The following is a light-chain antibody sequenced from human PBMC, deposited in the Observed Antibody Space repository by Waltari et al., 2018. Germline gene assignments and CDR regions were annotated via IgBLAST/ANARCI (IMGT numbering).Light chain of an antibody. CDR2: EGS. V-gene: IGLV2-23*01. CDR3: SSYAGSSTLYV. Sequence: QSALTQPASVSGSPGQSITISCTGTSSDVGSYNLVSWYQQHPGKAPQLMIYEGSKRPSGVSNRFSGSKSGNTASLTISGLQAEDEADYFCSSYAGSSTLYVFGTGTKVTVL. J-gene: IGLJ1*01. CDR1: SSDVGSYNL.